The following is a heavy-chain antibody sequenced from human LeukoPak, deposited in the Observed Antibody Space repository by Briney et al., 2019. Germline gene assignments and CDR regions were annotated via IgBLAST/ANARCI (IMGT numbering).Heavy chain of an antibody. V-gene: IGHV3-23*01. D-gene: IGHD1-20*01. CDR3: AKVNPAYSYIWKPGGHLDY. Sequence: GGSLRLSCAASGFTFSIYAMSWVRQAPGKGLEWVSAISGSGGSTYYADSVKGRFTISRDNSKNTLYLQMNSLRAEDTAVYYCAKVNPAYSYIWKPGGHLDYWGQGTLVTVSS. J-gene: IGHJ4*02. CDR1: GFTFSIYA. CDR2: ISGSGGST.